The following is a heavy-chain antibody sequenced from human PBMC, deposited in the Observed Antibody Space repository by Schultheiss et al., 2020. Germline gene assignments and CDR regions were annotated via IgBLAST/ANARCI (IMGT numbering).Heavy chain of an antibody. V-gene: IGHV1-2*02. CDR2: INPNSGGT. Sequence: ASVKVSCKASGGTFSSYAISWVRQAPGQGLEWMGWINPNSGGTNYAQKFQGRVTMTRDTSISTAYMELTSLTSDDTAVYYCARVRSSSWEFDYWGQGTLVTVSS. J-gene: IGHJ4*02. CDR3: ARVRSSSWEFDY. D-gene: IGHD6-13*01. CDR1: GGTFSSYA.